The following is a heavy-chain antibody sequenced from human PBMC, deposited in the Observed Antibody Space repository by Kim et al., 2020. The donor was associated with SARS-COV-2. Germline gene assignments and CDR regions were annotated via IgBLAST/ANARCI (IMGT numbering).Heavy chain of an antibody. V-gene: IGHV6-1*01. CDR3: ASSKRGYFDY. CDR2: YN. J-gene: IGHJ4*02. Sequence: YNDYAVSVQSRITINPDTSKNQFSLQLNSVTPEDTAVYYCASSKRGYFDYWGQGTLVTVSS.